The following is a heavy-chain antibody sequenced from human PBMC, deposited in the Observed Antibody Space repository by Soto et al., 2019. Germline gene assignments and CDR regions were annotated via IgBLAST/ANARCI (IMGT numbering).Heavy chain of an antibody. D-gene: IGHD3-10*01. Sequence: PGGSLRLSCAASGFTFDDYTMHWVRQAPGKGLEWVSYISWSGSSTYYADSVKGRFTISRDNAKNSLYLQMNSLRAEDTAVYYCARDPGLWFGGYNWFDPWGQGTLVTVSS. V-gene: IGHV3-43*01. CDR3: ARDPGLWFGGYNWFDP. J-gene: IGHJ5*02. CDR2: ISWSGSST. CDR1: GFTFDDYT.